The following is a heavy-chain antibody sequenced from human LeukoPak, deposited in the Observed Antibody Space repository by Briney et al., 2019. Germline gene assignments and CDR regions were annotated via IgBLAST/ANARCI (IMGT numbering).Heavy chain of an antibody. V-gene: IGHV3-9*01. Sequence: PGGSLRLSCAASGFTFDDYAMHWVRQAPGKGLEWASGISWNSGSIGYADSVKGRFTISRDNAKNSLYLQMNSLRAEDTALYYCAKTGYDSSGYADYFDYWGQGTLVTVSS. CDR3: AKTGYDSSGYADYFDY. J-gene: IGHJ4*02. D-gene: IGHD3-22*01. CDR2: ISWNSGSI. CDR1: GFTFDDYA.